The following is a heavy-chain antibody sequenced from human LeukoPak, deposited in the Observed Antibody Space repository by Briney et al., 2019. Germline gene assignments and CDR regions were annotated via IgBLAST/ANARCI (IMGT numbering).Heavy chain of an antibody. Sequence: ASVKVSCKASGYTFISYGISWVRQAPGQGLEWMGWISAYNGNTNYAQKLQGRVTMTTDTSTSTAYMELRSLRSDDTAVYYCATQPTAMVIPAYWGQGTLVTVSS. V-gene: IGHV1-18*01. D-gene: IGHD5-18*01. CDR1: GYTFISYG. CDR3: ATQPTAMVIPAY. J-gene: IGHJ4*02. CDR2: ISAYNGNT.